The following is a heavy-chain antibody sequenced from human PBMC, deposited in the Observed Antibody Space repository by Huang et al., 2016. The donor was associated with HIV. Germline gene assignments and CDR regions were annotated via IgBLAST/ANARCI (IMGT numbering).Heavy chain of an antibody. J-gene: IGHJ4*02. CDR1: GGSISTHY. Sequence: QVQLQESGPGLVKPSETLSLTCTVSGGSISTHYWSWIRQPPGKGLEWIGSIDYSVSTNYSPSLKCRVTILLDTSKNKFSLRVNSVTAADTAMFYCARDHHDFWRGYRRMYFFDHWGQGTLVTVSS. D-gene: IGHD3-3*01. V-gene: IGHV4-59*11. CDR3: ARDHHDFWRGYRRMYFFDH. CDR2: IDYSVST.